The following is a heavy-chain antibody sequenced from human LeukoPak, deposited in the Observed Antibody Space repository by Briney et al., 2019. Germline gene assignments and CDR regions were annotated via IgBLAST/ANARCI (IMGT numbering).Heavy chain of an antibody. D-gene: IGHD3-22*01. Sequence: SVKVSCKASGGTFSSYAISWVRQAPGQGLEWMGRIIPILGIANYAQKFQGRVTITADKSTSTAYMELSSLRSEDTAVYYCARRYYDSSGYYNPSDAFDIWGQGTMVTVSS. CDR1: GGTFSSYA. J-gene: IGHJ3*02. CDR2: IIPILGIA. CDR3: ARRYYDSSGYYNPSDAFDI. V-gene: IGHV1-69*04.